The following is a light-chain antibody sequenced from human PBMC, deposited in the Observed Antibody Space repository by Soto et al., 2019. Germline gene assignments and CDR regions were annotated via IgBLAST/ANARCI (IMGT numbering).Light chain of an antibody. CDR2: AAS. J-gene: IGKJ1*01. CDR1: ETIASY. Sequence: DIQMTQSPSYLSAPVGDRVTITCRASETIASYVNWYQQRPGKAPKLLIYAASTLQSGVPSRFGGSGSGTDFTLTITSLQPEDFATYFCQQTYNPPRTFGQGTRL. V-gene: IGKV1-39*01. CDR3: QQTYNPPRT.